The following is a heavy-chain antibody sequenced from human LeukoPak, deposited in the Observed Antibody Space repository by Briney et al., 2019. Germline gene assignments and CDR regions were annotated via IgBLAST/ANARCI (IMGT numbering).Heavy chain of an antibody. CDR2: IYYSGST. CDR3: AREWTYSSGFDY. CDR1: GGSISSYY. Sequence: SETLSLTCTVSGGSISSYYWSWIRQPPGKGLEWIGYIYYSGSTNYNPSLKSRVTISVDTSKNQFSLKLSSVTAADTAVYYCAREWTYSSGFDYWGQGTLVTVPS. D-gene: IGHD6-19*01. J-gene: IGHJ4*02. V-gene: IGHV4-59*01.